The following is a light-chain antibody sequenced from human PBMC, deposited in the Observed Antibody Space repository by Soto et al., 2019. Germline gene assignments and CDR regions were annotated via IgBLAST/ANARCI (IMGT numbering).Light chain of an antibody. J-gene: IGLJ1*01. CDR3: SSYTSSGTRV. Sequence: QSALTQPASVSGSPGQSITISCTGTTSDVGGYNFVSWYQLHPGKAPKLMIFDVSNRPSGVSNRFSGSKSGNTASLTISGLQAEDEADYYCSSYTSSGTRVFGTGTKVTVL. V-gene: IGLV2-14*01. CDR1: TSDVGGYNF. CDR2: DVS.